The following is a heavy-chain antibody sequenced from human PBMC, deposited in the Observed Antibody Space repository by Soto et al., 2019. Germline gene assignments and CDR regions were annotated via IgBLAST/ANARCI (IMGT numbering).Heavy chain of an antibody. CDR3: AREGVRGMDV. Sequence: PSETLSLTCTVSGGSISRYYWSWIRQPPGKGLEWIGYSYYSGSTNYNPSLKSRVTISVDTSKNQFSLKPNSVTAADTAVYYCAREGVRGMDVWGQGTTVTVSS. D-gene: IGHD3-16*01. CDR2: SYYSGST. V-gene: IGHV4-59*01. CDR1: GGSISRYY. J-gene: IGHJ6*02.